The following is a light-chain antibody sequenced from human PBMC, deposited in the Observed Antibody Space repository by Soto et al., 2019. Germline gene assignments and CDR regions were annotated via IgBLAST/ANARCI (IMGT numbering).Light chain of an antibody. J-gene: IGLJ1*01. Sequence: QSALTQPASVSGSPGQSITISCTGTSSDVGSYNLVSWYQQHPGKAPKLMIYEGSKRPSGVSNRFSGSKSGNTASLTISGRQAEDEADYYCCSYAGGYVFGTGTKVTVL. V-gene: IGLV2-23*01. CDR1: SSDVGSYNL. CDR2: EGS. CDR3: CSYAGGYV.